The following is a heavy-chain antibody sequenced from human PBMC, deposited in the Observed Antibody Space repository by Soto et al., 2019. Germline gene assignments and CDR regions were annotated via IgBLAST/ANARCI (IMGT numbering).Heavy chain of an antibody. V-gene: IGHV4-39*01. D-gene: IGHD3-9*01. CDR2: IYYSGST. J-gene: IGHJ6*02. CDR1: GGSISSSSYY. CDR3: ARKRVDYDILTGYSDYYYYGMDV. Sequence: PSETLSLTCTVSGGSISSSSYYWGWIRQPPGKGLEWIGSIYYSGSTYYNPSLKSRVTISVDTSKNQFSLKLSSVTAADTAVYYCARKRVDYDILTGYSDYYYYGMDVWGQGTTVT.